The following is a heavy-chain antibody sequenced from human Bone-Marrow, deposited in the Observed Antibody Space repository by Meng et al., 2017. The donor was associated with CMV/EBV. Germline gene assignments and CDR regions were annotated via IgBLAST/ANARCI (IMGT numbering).Heavy chain of an antibody. V-gene: IGHV3-74*01. CDR3: AREVGATAAGLGY. J-gene: IGHJ4*02. Sequence: GESLKISCAASGFTFSSYWMHWVRQAPGKGLVWVSRINSDGSSTSYADSVKGRFTISRDNAKNTLYLQMNSLRAEDTAVYYCAREVGATAAGLGYWGQGPLVTVSS. CDR1: GFTFSSYW. CDR2: INSDGSST. D-gene: IGHD1-26*01.